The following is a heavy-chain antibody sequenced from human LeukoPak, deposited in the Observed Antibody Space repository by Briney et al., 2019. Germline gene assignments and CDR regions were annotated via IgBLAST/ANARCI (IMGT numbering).Heavy chain of an antibody. V-gene: IGHV4-38-2*02. CDR3: ASRGILTGYYDF. J-gene: IGHJ4*02. D-gene: IGHD3-9*01. CDR1: GYSISSGYY. CDR2: IYHSGST. Sequence: SETLSLTCTVSGYSISSGYYWGWIRQPPGKGLEWIGSIYHSGSTYYNPSLNSRVTISLDTSKNQFSLNLRSVTAADTAMYYCASRGILTGYYDFWGQGTLVTVSS.